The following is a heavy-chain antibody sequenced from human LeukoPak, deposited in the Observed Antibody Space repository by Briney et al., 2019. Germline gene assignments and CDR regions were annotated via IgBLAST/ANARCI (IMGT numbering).Heavy chain of an antibody. Sequence: PGGSLGLSCAASGFTFSSYGMHWVRQAPGKGLEWVAFIRYDGSNKYYADSVKGRFTISRDNSKNTLYLQMNSLRAEDTAVYYCAKDPETDSSPSYQGYWGQGTLVTVSS. CDR3: AKDPETDSSPSYQGY. D-gene: IGHD6-19*01. CDR2: IRYDGSNK. V-gene: IGHV3-30*02. J-gene: IGHJ4*02. CDR1: GFTFSSYG.